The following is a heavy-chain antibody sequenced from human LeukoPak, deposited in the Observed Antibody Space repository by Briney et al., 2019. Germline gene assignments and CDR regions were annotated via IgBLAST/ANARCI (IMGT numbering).Heavy chain of an antibody. V-gene: IGHV7-4-1*02. Sequence: ASVKVSCKASGYTFTSYAMNWVRQAAGQGLEWMGWINTNTGNPTYAQGFTGRFVFSLDTSVTTAYLQISSLKAEDTAVYYCARGSSATQIGKLGSYWGQGTLVTVSS. CDR1: GYTFTSYA. CDR3: ARGSSATQIGKLGSY. J-gene: IGHJ4*02. D-gene: IGHD2-15*01. CDR2: INTNTGNP.